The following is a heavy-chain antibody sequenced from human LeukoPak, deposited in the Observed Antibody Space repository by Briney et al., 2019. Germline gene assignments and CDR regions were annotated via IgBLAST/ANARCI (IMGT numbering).Heavy chain of an antibody. CDR2: IYTSGST. J-gene: IGHJ5*02. D-gene: IGHD3-22*01. CDR1: GGSISSGSYY. CDR3: ARDDIVAFDP. Sequence: PSETLSLTCTVSGGSISSGSYYWSWIRQGAGKGLEWIGRIYTSGSTNYNHNLESRVTISVDTSKNQSSLKLSSVTAADTAVYYCARDDIVAFDPWGQGTLVTVTA. V-gene: IGHV4-61*02.